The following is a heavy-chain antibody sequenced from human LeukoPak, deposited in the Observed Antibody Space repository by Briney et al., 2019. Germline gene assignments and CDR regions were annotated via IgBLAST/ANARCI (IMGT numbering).Heavy chain of an antibody. D-gene: IGHD4-23*01. CDR3: VRDFGGPSDY. CDR1: GFTTSSYW. CDR2: INEDGRTI. Sequence: GGSLRLSYAASGFTTSSYWMHWVRQVPGMGLVWVSRINEDGRTINYADSVRGRFTISRDYATNTVYLQMNSLRADDTAVYHCVRDFGGPSDYWGQGTLVTVAS. J-gene: IGHJ4*02. V-gene: IGHV3-74*01.